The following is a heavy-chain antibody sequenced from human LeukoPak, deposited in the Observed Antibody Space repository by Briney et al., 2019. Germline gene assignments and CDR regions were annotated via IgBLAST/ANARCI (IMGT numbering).Heavy chain of an antibody. V-gene: IGHV1-2*02. D-gene: IGHD3-10*01. CDR3: ATVAGQGEGELLWFGEGIDY. CDR1: GYTFTDYY. J-gene: IGHJ4*02. Sequence: ASVKVSCKASGYTFTDYYMHWVRQAPGQGLEWMGWINPKSGGTNFAQTFQGRVTMTRDTSISTAYMELSRLTSDDTAVYYCATVAGQGEGELLWFGEGIDYWGQGTLVTVSS. CDR2: INPKSGGT.